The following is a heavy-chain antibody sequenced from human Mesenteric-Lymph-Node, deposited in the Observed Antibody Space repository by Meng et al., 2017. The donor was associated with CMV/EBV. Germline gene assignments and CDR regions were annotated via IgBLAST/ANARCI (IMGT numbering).Heavy chain of an antibody. CDR2: INHSGST. J-gene: IGHJ4*02. CDR1: GGSFSGYY. D-gene: IGHD3-9*01. CDR3: ARGSSYDILTGYFDY. V-gene: IGHV4-34*01. Sequence: QVQSHRWGPGLLKPSETLSVTCAVYGGSFSGYYWNWIRQSPEKGLEWIGEINHSGSTTYNPSFTSRIIISVDTSTNQISLNMSSVTAADTAVYYCARGSSYDILTGYFDYWGQGALVTVSS.